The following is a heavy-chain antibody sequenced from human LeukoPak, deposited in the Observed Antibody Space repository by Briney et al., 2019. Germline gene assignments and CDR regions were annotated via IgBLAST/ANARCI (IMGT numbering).Heavy chain of an antibody. V-gene: IGHV1-69*05. CDR3: ARDSSGWYAPLDAFDI. CDR2: IIPIFGTT. CDR1: GGTFSSYA. D-gene: IGHD6-19*01. J-gene: IGHJ3*02. Sequence: SVKVSCKASGGTFSSYAISWVRQAPGQGLEWMGRIIPIFGTTNYAQKFQGRVTITTDESTSTAYMELSSLRSEDTAVYYCARDSSGWYAPLDAFDIWGQGTMVTVSS.